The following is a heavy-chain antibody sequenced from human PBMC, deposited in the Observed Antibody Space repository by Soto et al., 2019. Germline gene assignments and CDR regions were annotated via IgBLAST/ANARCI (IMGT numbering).Heavy chain of an antibody. D-gene: IGHD5-12*01. CDR1: GFTFSNAW. V-gene: IGHV3-15*01. J-gene: IGHJ4*02. Sequence: GGSLRLSCAASGFTFSNAWMSWVRQAPGKGLEWVGRIKSKTDGGTTDYAAPVKGRFIISRDDSRNTLYLQMNNLKTEDTAVYYCTTAHPRGPDYWGQGTLVTVSS. CDR3: TTAHPRGPDY. CDR2: IKSKTDGGTT.